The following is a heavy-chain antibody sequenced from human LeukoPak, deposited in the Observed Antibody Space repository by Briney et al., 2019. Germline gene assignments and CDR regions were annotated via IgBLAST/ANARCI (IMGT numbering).Heavy chain of an antibody. CDR3: ARPPHLDSSVGDY. CDR1: GGSISSSSYY. J-gene: IGHJ4*02. V-gene: IGHV4-39*01. D-gene: IGHD3-22*01. Sequence: SETLSLTCTVSGGSISSSSYYWGWIRQPPGKGLEWIGSIYYSGSTYYNPSLKSRDTISVDTSKNQFSLKLSSVTAADTAVYYCARPPHLDSSVGDYWGQGTLVTVSS. CDR2: IYYSGST.